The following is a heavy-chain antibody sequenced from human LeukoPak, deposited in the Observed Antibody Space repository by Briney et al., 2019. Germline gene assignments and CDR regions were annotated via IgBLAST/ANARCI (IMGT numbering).Heavy chain of an antibody. CDR1: GGTFSSYT. CDR3: ARYYYDSSGYYHNWFDP. J-gene: IGHJ5*02. V-gene: IGHV1-69*02. D-gene: IGHD3-22*01. CDR2: IIPILGIA. Sequence: SVKVSCKASGGTFSSYTISWVRQAPGQGLEWMGRIIPILGIANYAQKFQGRVTTTADKSTSTAYMELSSLRSEDTAVYYCARYYYDSSGYYHNWFDPWGQGTLVTVSS.